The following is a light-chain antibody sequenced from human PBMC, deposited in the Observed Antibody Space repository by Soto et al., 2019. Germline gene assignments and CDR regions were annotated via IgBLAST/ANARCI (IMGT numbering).Light chain of an antibody. CDR1: QSVSSS. Sequence: EIVLTQSPATLSLSPGERATLSCRASQSVSSSLAWYQQKPGQAPRLLIYSASNRVTGIPGRFSGSGSGTDFTLTISSLEPEDFAVYYCHQRSQWPLTFGGGTKVDIK. V-gene: IGKV3-11*01. CDR3: HQRSQWPLT. CDR2: SAS. J-gene: IGKJ4*01.